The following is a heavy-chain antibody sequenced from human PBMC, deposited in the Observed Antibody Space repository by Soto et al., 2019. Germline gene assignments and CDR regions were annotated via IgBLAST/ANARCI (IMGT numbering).Heavy chain of an antibody. V-gene: IGHV3-21*01. CDR2: ISSSSSYI. J-gene: IGHJ6*02. Sequence: GGSLRLSCAASGFTFSSYWMSRVRQAPGKGLEWVSSISSSSSYIYYVDSVKGRFTISRDNAKNSLYLQMNSLRAEDTAVYYCARDRYDSSYYYYGMDVWGQGTTVTVSS. CDR1: GFTFSSYW. CDR3: ARDRYDSSYYYYGMDV. D-gene: IGHD3-22*01.